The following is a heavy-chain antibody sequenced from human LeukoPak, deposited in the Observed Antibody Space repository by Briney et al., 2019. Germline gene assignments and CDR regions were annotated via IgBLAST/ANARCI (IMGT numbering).Heavy chain of an antibody. Sequence: ASVKVSCKASGYTFTGYYMHWVRQAPGQGLEWMGWISAYNGNTNYAQKLQGRVTMTTDTSTSTAYMELRSLRSDDTAVYYCARHVGATSFDYWGQGTLVTVSS. CDR2: ISAYNGNT. D-gene: IGHD1-26*01. J-gene: IGHJ4*02. CDR3: ARHVGATSFDY. CDR1: GYTFTGYY. V-gene: IGHV1-18*04.